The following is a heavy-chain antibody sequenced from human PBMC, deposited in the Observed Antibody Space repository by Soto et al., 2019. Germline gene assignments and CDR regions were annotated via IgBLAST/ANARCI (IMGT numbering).Heavy chain of an antibody. CDR1: GGSFSGYF. J-gene: IGHJ1*01. D-gene: IGHD3-10*01. V-gene: IGHV4-34*01. CDR2: ITHSGST. Sequence: SETLSLTCAVSGGSFSGYFWSWIRQSPGKGLEWIGEITHSGSTNYNPSLQSRVTISVDTLKNQFSLKVSSVTAADTAVYYCARGSYYSRRNMQPGGQGTPGTV. CDR3: ARGSYYSRRNMQP.